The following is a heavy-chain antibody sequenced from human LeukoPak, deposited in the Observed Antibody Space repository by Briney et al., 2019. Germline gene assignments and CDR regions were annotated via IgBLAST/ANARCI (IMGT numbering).Heavy chain of an antibody. CDR2: ISSSSSYI. D-gene: IGHD2-21*01. CDR1: GFTFSSYS. V-gene: IGHV3-21*01. CDR3: ARKAYDSDCFDF. J-gene: IGHJ4*02. Sequence: GGSLRLSCAASGFTFSSYSMNWVRQAPGKGLEWVSSISSSSSYIYYADSVKGRFTISRDNAKNSLYLQMNNLRDEDTAVYYCARKAYDSDCFDFWGQGTLVTVSS.